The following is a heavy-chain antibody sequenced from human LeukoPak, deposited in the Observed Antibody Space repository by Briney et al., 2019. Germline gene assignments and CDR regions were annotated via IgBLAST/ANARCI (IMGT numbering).Heavy chain of an antibody. J-gene: IGHJ4*02. CDR3: TREAVAGRGYFDY. CDR2: IRSKAYGGTT. CDR1: GFTFGDYA. V-gene: IGHV3-49*03. D-gene: IGHD6-19*01. Sequence: GGSLRLSCTASGFTFGDYAMSWFRQAPGKGLEWVGFIRSKAYGGTTEYAASVKGRFTISRDDSKSIAYLQMNSLKTEDTAVYYCTREAVAGRGYFDYWGQGTLVTVSS.